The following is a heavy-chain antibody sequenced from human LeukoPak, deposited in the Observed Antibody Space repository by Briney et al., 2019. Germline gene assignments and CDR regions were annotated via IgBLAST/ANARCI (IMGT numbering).Heavy chain of an antibody. CDR1: GFSVSSDN. Sequence: GGSLRLSCAASGFSVSSDNMSWVRQVPGKGLEWVSVVYSGNDGTNYADSVRGRFTISRDDSKNMVYLQMNNLRLEDAAVYYCTKRSRGYYDYWGQGTLVTVSS. D-gene: IGHD3-10*01. V-gene: IGHV3-66*02. J-gene: IGHJ4*02. CDR2: VYSGNDGT. CDR3: TKRSRGYYDY.